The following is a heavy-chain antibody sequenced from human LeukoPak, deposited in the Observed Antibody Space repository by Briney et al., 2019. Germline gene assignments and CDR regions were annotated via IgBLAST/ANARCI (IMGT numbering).Heavy chain of an antibody. V-gene: IGHV3-23*01. CDR2: ISGSGGST. CDR3: SKDQSGYCSSTSCWYDY. J-gene: IGHJ4*02. Sequence: PGGSLRLSCAASGFTFSSYAMSWVRQAPGKGLEWVSAISGSGGSTYYADSVEGRFTISRDNSKNTLYLQMNSLRAEDTAVDYCSKDQSGYCSSTSCWYDYWGQGTLVTVSS. CDR1: GFTFSSYA. D-gene: IGHD2-2*01.